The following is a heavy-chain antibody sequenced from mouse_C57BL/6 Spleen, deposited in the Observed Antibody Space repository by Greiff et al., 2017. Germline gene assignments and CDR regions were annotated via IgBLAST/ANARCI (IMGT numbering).Heavy chain of an antibody. D-gene: IGHD1-1*01. J-gene: IGHJ3*01. Sequence: QVQLQQPGAELVKPGASVKMSCKASGYTFTSYWITWVKQRPGQGLEWIGDLYPGSGSTNYNEKFKSKATLTVDTSSSTAYMQLSSLTSEDSAVYYCARGHYYGSSSGFAYWGQGTLVTVSA. CDR1: GYTFTSYW. CDR3: ARGHYYGSSSGFAY. V-gene: IGHV1-55*01. CDR2: LYPGSGST.